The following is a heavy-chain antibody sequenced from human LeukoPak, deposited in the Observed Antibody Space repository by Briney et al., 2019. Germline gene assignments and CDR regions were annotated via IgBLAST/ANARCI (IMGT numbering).Heavy chain of an antibody. D-gene: IGHD6-13*01. CDR3: AKGRSSSWYYDYFDP. CDR1: GFTFSSYA. CDR2: ISYDGSNK. V-gene: IGHV3-30-3*01. J-gene: IGHJ5*02. Sequence: PGGSLRLSCAASGFTFSSYAMHWVRQAPGKGLGWVAVISYDGSNKYYADSVKGRFTISRDNSKNTLYLQMNSLRAEDTAVYYCAKGRSSSWYYDYFDPWGQGTLVTVSS.